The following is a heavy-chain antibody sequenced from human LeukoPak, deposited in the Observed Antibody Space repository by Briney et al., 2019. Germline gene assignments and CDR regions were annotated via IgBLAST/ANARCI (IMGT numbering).Heavy chain of an antibody. CDR2: IWYDGSNK. J-gene: IGHJ6*02. D-gene: IGHD2/OR15-2a*01. CDR3: AKYVSARGPPYALAV. CDR1: GFTFSSYG. Sequence: PGGSLRPSCAASGFTFSSYGMHWVRQAPGKGLKWVAVIWYDGSNKFYADSVKGRFTISRANSKNTLYLQMNSLRAEDTAVYYCAKYVSARGPPYALAVWGQGTTVTVSS. V-gene: IGHV3-33*03.